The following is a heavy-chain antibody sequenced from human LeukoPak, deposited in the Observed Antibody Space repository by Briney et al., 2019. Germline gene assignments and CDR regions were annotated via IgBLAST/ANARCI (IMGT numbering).Heavy chain of an antibody. CDR3: AKQKNWNPNYYYYMDV. CDR1: GFTFSSYA. V-gene: IGHV3-23*01. CDR2: ISDSGGST. Sequence: PGGSLRLSCAASGFTFSSYAMSWVRQAPGRGLEWVSSISDSGGSTYYADSVKGRFTISRDNSKNTLYLQMNSLRAEDTAVYYCAKQKNWNPNYYYYMDVWGKGTTVTVSS. J-gene: IGHJ6*03. D-gene: IGHD1-1*01.